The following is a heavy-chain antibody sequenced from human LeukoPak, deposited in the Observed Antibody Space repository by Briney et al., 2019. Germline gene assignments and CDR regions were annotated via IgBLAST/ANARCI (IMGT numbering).Heavy chain of an antibody. J-gene: IGHJ4*02. D-gene: IGHD3-3*01. CDR3: ATDRGWRTSGYYLYYFEY. V-gene: IGHV3-7*01. CDR1: GFIFTNYF. CDR2: IKHDGSEE. Sequence: GGSLRLSCAASGFIFTNYFMSWVRQAPGKGLEWVASIKHDGSEEYYVDSVRGRFTISRDNTMNSLYLQMSSLRAEDTAVYYCATDRGWRTSGYYLYYFEYWGQGTLVTYSS.